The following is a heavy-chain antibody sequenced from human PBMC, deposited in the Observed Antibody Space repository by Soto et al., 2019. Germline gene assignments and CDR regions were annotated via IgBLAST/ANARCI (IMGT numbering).Heavy chain of an antibody. Sequence: QVQLQESGPGLVKPSGTLSLTCAVSGGSISSNNWWSWVRQPPGKGLEWIGEIFHSGSTHYSPSLTSRVTISVDKSKNHFSLNLTSVTAAATAVYYCARVYSGSYSDSWGQGTLVTVSS. CDR2: IFHSGST. V-gene: IGHV4-4*02. J-gene: IGHJ4*02. CDR1: GGSISSNNW. CDR3: ARVYSGSYSDS. D-gene: IGHD1-26*01.